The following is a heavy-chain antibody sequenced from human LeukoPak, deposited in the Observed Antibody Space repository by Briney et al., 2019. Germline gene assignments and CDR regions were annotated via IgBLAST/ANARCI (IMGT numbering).Heavy chain of an antibody. V-gene: IGHV3-48*03. CDR3: ARATRGVASNFDY. J-gene: IGHJ4*02. CDR2: TSSSGRTI. Sequence: GGSLRLSCASSGFTFSSYEMNWVRQAPGKGLEWVSYTSSSGRTIYYADSVRGRFTISRDNAKNSVYLQTNRLRAEDTAVYYCARATRGVASNFDYWGQGTLVTVSS. D-gene: IGHD2-15*01. CDR1: GFTFSSYE.